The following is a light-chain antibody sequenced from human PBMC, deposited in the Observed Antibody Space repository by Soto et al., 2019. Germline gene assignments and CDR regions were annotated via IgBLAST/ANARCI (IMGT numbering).Light chain of an antibody. J-gene: IGKJ4*01. CDR1: QSINTY. CDR3: QQSYSTLWLT. Sequence: DIPMTQSPSSLSASIGDTVTITCRASQSINTYLNWYQQKPGSAPKLLIYAASSLQRGVPSRFSGSGSGTDFTLTISSLQPEDFATYYCQQSYSTLWLTFGGGTRVEIK. V-gene: IGKV1-39*01. CDR2: AAS.